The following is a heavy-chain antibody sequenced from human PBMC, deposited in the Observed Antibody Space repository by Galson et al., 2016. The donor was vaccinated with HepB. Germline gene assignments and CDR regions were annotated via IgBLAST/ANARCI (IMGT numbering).Heavy chain of an antibody. CDR1: GYTFTSYT. V-gene: IGHV1-3*01. J-gene: IGHJ6*02. Sequence: SVKVSCKASGYTFTSYTLYWVRQAPGQRLEWMGWIIPGTGGTKYSQKFQDRVTITRGTSATTAYMEPISLKSEDTAVYYCARGGRAAAASFTYSGMDVWGQGTTVTVSS. D-gene: IGHD6-13*01. CDR3: ARGGRAAAASFTYSGMDV. CDR2: IIPGTGGT.